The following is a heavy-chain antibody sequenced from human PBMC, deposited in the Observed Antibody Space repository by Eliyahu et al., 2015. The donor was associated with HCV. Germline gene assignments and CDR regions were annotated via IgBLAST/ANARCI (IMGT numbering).Heavy chain of an antibody. CDR3: TTGAPGGFDYYLDV. D-gene: IGHD3-10*01. J-gene: IGHJ6*03. V-gene: IGHV3-15*01. CDR1: GFTFSKAX. Sequence: EVQLVESGGGLVKPGGSXRLSCAASGFTFSKAXXSWXRQAPGKELEWIGRIKSKTXGGTTDYAAPVKGRFTISRDDSKSTLYLQMNSLKTEDTAVYYCTTGAPGGFDYYLDVWGQGTTVTVSS. CDR2: IKSKTXGGTT.